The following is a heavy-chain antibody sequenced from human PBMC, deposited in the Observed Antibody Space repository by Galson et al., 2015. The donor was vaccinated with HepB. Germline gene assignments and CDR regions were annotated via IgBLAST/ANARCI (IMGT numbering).Heavy chain of an antibody. CDR3: ARLPSGSGTYYFDY. D-gene: IGHD1-7*01. J-gene: IGHJ4*02. Sequence: CKASGYTFTSYGISWVRQAPGQGLEWMGWISAYNGNTNYAQKLQGRVTMTTDTSTSTAYMELRSLRSDDTAVYYCARLPSGSGTYYFDYWGQGTLVTVSS. V-gene: IGHV1-18*01. CDR2: ISAYNGNT. CDR1: GYTFTSYG.